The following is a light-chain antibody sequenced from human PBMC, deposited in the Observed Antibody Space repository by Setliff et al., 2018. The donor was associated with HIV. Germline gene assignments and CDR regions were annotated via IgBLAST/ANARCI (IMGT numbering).Light chain of an antibody. CDR3: QSYDSRLNVYV. J-gene: IGLJ1*01. CDR2: GSS. V-gene: IGLV1-40*01. CDR1: SSNIGAGYD. Sequence: QSALTQPPSVSGAPGQSVTISCAGGSSNIGAGYDIHWYQQLPGASPKLLIYGSSNRPSGVPDRFSGSKSGTSASLAITGLQAEDEADYYCQSYDSRLNVYVFATGTKV.